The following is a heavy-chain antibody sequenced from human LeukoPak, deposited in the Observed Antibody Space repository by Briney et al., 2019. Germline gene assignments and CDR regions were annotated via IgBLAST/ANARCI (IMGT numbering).Heavy chain of an antibody. V-gene: IGHV1-2*02. CDR1: GYTFSGYY. Sequence: ASVKVSCKASGYTFSGYYMHWVRRAPGQGLEGMGWINPNSGGTIYVEKFQGRVTMTRDMSISTDYMELSSLRSDDTAVYYCARGAEDSSVYYSGLYYWGQGTLVTVSS. D-gene: IGHD3-22*01. CDR2: INPNSGGT. J-gene: IGHJ4*02. CDR3: ARGAEDSSVYYSGLYY.